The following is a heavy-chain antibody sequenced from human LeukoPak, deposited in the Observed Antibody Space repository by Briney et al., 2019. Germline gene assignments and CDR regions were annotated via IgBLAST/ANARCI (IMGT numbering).Heavy chain of an antibody. V-gene: IGHV5-51*01. Sequence: GESLKISCEASGYRFTSYWIAWVRQMPGKGLEWMGIIYPSDSDTEYSPSFQGQVTISADKSINTAYLQWNSLKTSDTATYYCVRRGYSSSSPNYYVMDVWGQGTTVTVSS. J-gene: IGHJ6*02. CDR2: IYPSDSDT. CDR3: VRRGYSSSSPNYYVMDV. D-gene: IGHD6-6*01. CDR1: GYRFTSYW.